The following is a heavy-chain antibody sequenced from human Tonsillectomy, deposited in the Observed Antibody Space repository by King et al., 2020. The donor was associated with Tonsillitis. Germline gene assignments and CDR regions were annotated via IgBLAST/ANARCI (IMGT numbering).Heavy chain of an antibody. D-gene: IGHD2-15*01. CDR3: ATDKDQAAFDH. Sequence: VQLVESGGGVVQPGRSLRLSCAASGFTFSNYAMHWVRQAPGKGLEWVAIISYDGNNNYYADSVKGRFTISRDNSKNTLFLQMNSLRAEDTAVYYCATDKDQAAFDHWGQGTLVTVSS. J-gene: IGHJ4*02. CDR2: ISYDGNNN. V-gene: IGHV3-30-3*01. CDR1: GFTFSNYA.